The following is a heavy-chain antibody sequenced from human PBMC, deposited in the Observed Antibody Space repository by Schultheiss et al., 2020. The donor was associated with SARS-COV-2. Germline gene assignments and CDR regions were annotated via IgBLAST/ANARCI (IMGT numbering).Heavy chain of an antibody. CDR1: GYTFTHYY. V-gene: IGHV1-46*01. J-gene: IGHJ4*02. Sequence: ASVKVSCKASGYTFTHYYIHWVRQAPGQGLEWMGIINPYGGVTKYAQKFQGRVTMTRDTSTSTVYMEVSSLRSDDTAVYYCARGRGSGQEWGGYWGQGTLVTVSS. CDR2: INPYGGVT. D-gene: IGHD2-15*01. CDR3: ARGRGSGQEWGGY.